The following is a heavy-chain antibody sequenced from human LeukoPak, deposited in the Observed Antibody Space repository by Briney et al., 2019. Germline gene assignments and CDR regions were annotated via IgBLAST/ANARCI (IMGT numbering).Heavy chain of an antibody. Sequence: ASVKVSCKASGYIFVTSDINWVRQAAGQGLEWMGWMNPLSGNTGYAQKFQGRVTITRDTSASTAYMELSSLRSEDTAVYYCARDRWSSSWYRRDYYYYGMDVWGQGTTVTVSS. J-gene: IGHJ6*02. V-gene: IGHV1-8*03. D-gene: IGHD6-13*01. CDR3: ARDRWSSSWYRRDYYYYGMDV. CDR2: MNPLSGNT. CDR1: GYIFVTSD.